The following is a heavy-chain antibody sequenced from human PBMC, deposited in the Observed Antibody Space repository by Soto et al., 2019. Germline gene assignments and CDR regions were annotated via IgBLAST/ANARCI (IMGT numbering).Heavy chain of an antibody. CDR2: MSYDGSNS. V-gene: IGHV3-30-3*01. D-gene: IGHD3-10*01. CDR1: GFTFSSYA. CDR3: ARGVYASGSYRPHYYHYGMDA. J-gene: IGHJ6*02. Sequence: PGGSLRLSCAASGFTFSSYAMHWVRQAPGEGLEWVAIMSYDGSNSYFADSVKGRFTISRDYSKNTLYLHMTSLRAEDTAVYYCARGVYASGSYRPHYYHYGMDAWGPGTTVTVSS.